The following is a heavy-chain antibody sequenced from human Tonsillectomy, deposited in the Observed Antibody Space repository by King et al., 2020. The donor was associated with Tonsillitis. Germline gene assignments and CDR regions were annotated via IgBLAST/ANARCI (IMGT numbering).Heavy chain of an antibody. CDR3: ARDKGDCSSTSCYWEGFDP. Sequence: VQLVESGGGLVQPGGSLRLSCAASGFTFRSYWMSWVRQAPGNGLECVANITEDGSEKYYVDSVKGLFTISRDNAKNSLYLQMNNLRVEDTAVYYCARDKGDCSSTSCYWEGFDPWGQGTLVTVSS. CDR1: GFTFRSYW. D-gene: IGHD2-2*01. CDR2: ITEDGSEK. J-gene: IGHJ5*02. V-gene: IGHV3-7*01.